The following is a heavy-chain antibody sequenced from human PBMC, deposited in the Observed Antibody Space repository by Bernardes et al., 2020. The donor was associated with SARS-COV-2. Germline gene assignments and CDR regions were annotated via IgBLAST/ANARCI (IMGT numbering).Heavy chain of an antibody. V-gene: IGHV1-2*02. J-gene: IGHJ4*02. CDR3: AREAPYSSGLHHFDY. D-gene: IGHD6-19*01. CDR1: GYTFTGYY. CDR2: INPNSGGT. Sequence: ATVKVSCKASGYTFTGYYMHWVRQAPGQGLEWMGWINPNSGGTNYAQKFQGRVTMTRDTSISTAYMELSRLRSDDTAVYYCAREAPYSSGLHHFDYWGQGTLVTVSS.